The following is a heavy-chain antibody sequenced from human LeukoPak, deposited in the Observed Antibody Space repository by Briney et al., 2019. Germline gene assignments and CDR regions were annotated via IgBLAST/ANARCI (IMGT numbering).Heavy chain of an antibody. CDR2: IYTSGNT. CDR1: GDSISSFY. D-gene: IGHD2-21*02. CDR3: AREPLRRVTLRRFDP. Sequence: SETLSLTCTVSGDSISSFYCNWIRQPAGKGLEWVGRIYTSGNTNYNPSLKSRVSMSVDTSKNQFSLRLTSVTAADTAVYYCAREPLRRVTLRRFDPWGPGALVTVSS. V-gene: IGHV4-4*07. J-gene: IGHJ5*02.